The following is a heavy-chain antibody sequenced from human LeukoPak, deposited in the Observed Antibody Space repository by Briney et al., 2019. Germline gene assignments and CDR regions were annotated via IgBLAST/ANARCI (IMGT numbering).Heavy chain of an antibody. CDR2: IIPIFGTA. Sequence: SVKVSCKASGGTFSSYAISWVRQAPGQGLEWMGGIIPIFGTANYAQKFQGRVTITADESTSTAYMELSSLRSEDTAVYYCAGALFYGSGSYFSNFDYWGQGTLVTVSS. CDR1: GGTFSSYA. CDR3: AGALFYGSGSYFSNFDY. J-gene: IGHJ4*02. V-gene: IGHV1-69*13. D-gene: IGHD3-10*01.